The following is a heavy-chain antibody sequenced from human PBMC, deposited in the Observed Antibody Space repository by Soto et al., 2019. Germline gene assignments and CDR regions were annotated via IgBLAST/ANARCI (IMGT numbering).Heavy chain of an antibody. J-gene: IGHJ4*02. Sequence: PXESLRLSGAASGFTFSMYWMHWVRQVPGKGPEWVSRINDGGISTNYADSVKGRFTISRDNAKNTLYLQMNALRVEDTAVYYCTRGPRSTSTGTGAFWGQGTLVTVSS. CDR1: GFTFSMYW. CDR3: TRGPRSTSTGTGAF. D-gene: IGHD1-1*01. V-gene: IGHV3-74*01. CDR2: INDGGIST.